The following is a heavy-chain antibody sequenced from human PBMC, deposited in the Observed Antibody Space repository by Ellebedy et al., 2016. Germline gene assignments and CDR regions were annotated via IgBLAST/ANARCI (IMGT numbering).Heavy chain of an antibody. CDR2: IYYSGST. V-gene: IGHV4-61*01. Sequence: SETLSLXXTVSGGSVSSGSYYWSWIRQPPGKGLEWIGYIYYSGSTNYNPSLKSRVTISVDTSKNQFSLKLSSVTAADTAVYYCARETVAGDFYYYYGMDVWGQGTTVTVSS. CDR1: GGSVSSGSYY. J-gene: IGHJ6*02. CDR3: ARETVAGDFYYYYGMDV. D-gene: IGHD6-19*01.